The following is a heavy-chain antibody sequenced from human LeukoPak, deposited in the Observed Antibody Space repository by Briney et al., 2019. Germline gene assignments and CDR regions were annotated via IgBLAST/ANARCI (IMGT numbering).Heavy chain of an antibody. CDR2: IRYDGGNK. J-gene: IGHJ4*02. V-gene: IGHV3-30*02. CDR3: ARGGTLHYDILTGYYKPVPFDY. Sequence: GGSLRLSCAASGFTFSSYGMHWVRQAPGKGLEWVAFIRYDGGNKYYADSVKGRFTISRDNSKNTLYLQMNSLRAEDTAVYYCARGGTLHYDILTGYYKPVPFDYWGQGTLVTVSS. CDR1: GFTFSSYG. D-gene: IGHD3-9*01.